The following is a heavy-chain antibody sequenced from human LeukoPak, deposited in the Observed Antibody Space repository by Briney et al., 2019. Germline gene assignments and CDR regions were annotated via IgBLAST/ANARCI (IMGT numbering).Heavy chain of an antibody. D-gene: IGHD5-24*01. Sequence: GSLRLSCVVSGFSFSDSYMTWIRQTPGKGLESLAYISGSGSDIYYADSVKGRFTISRDNAKNSLYLQMNSLRAEDTAVYYCARDGGDGYNGFDYWGQGTLVTVSS. J-gene: IGHJ4*02. V-gene: IGHV3-11*04. CDR1: GFSFSDSY. CDR3: ARDGGDGYNGFDY. CDR2: ISGSGSDI.